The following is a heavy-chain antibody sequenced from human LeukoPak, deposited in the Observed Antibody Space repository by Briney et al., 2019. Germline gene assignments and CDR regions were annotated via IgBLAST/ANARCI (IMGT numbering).Heavy chain of an antibody. D-gene: IGHD2-15*01. J-gene: IGHJ4*02. CDR3: AHSGFCTAGSCYSFFDY. V-gene: IGHV2-5*02. CDR2: IYWDDDK. Sequence: GPTLVNPTQTLTLTCTFSGLSFNTSGVGVGWIRQPPGKALEWLALIYWDDDKRYSPSLKSRLIITKDTSKNQVVLKMTNIDPVDTATYYCAHSGFCTAGSCYSFFDYWGQGALVTVSS. CDR1: GLSFNTSGVG.